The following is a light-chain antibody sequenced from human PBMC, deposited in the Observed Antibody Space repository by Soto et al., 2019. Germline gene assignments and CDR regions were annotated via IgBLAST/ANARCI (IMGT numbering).Light chain of an antibody. Sequence: DIQMTQSPSTLSASVGDRVTITCRASQSISSLLAWYQQKPGRAPTLLIYKASSLESGVPSRFSGSGSGTEFSLTISSLLPDDFATYYCQQYTTYPLTFGQGTRLEMK. V-gene: IGKV1-5*03. CDR3: QQYTTYPLT. CDR1: QSISSL. CDR2: KAS. J-gene: IGKJ5*01.